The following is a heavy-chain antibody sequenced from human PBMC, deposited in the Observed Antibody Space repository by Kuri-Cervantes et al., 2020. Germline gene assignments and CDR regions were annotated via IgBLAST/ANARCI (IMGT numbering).Heavy chain of an antibody. CDR3: ARTDAVVVVPAAPSPFDY. V-gene: IGHV3-7*01. Sequence: GGSLRLSCAASTFTFSDYWMSWVRQAPGKGLEWVANIKEDGSENNYVASVKGRFTISRDNSKNTLYLQMNSLRAEDTAVYYCARTDAVVVVPAAPSPFDYWGQGTLVTVSS. CDR1: TFTFSDYW. J-gene: IGHJ4*02. D-gene: IGHD2-2*01. CDR2: IKEDGSEN.